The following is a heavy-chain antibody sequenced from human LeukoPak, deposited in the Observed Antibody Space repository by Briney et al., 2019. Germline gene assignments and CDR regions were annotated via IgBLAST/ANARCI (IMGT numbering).Heavy chain of an antibody. CDR2: IYTDGST. CDR3: TDAVAG. Sequence: PGGSLRLSCAASGFSVGNNYVTWVRQPPGKGLEWVSVIYTDGSTYYADSVKGRFIISRDSPKNTLYLQMNSLRAEDTAVYYCTDAVAGWGQGTLVTVSS. V-gene: IGHV3-53*05. CDR1: GFSVGNNY. D-gene: IGHD4-23*01. J-gene: IGHJ4*02.